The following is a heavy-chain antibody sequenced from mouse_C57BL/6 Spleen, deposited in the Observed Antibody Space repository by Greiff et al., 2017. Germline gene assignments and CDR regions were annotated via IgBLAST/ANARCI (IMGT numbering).Heavy chain of an antibody. Sequence: VQLQQPGAELVKPGASVKLSCKASGYTFTSYWMHWVKQRPGQGLEWIGMIHPNSGSTNYNEKFKSKATLTVDKSSSTAYMQLSSLTSEDSAVYYCASPTTVVSHAMDYWGQGTSVTVSS. D-gene: IGHD1-1*01. CDR3: ASPTTVVSHAMDY. J-gene: IGHJ4*01. CDR2: IHPNSGST. V-gene: IGHV1-64*01. CDR1: GYTFTSYW.